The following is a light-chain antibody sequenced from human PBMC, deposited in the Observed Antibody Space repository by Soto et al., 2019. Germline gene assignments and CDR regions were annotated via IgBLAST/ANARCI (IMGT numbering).Light chain of an antibody. CDR1: SSDVGGYNY. V-gene: IGLV2-14*03. J-gene: IGLJ1*01. Sequence: HSALTQPASGSGSPGQSITVSRTGTSSDVGGYNYVSWYQQHPGKAPRLMIYDVTNRPSGVSDRFSGSKSGNTASLTISGLQAEDEADYYCSSYRRGSTYVFGTGTKVTVL. CDR2: DVT. CDR3: SSYRRGSTYV.